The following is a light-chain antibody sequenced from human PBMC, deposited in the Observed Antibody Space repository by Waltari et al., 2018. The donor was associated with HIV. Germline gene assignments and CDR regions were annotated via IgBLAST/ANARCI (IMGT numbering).Light chain of an antibody. J-gene: IGKJ5*01. CDR2: GAS. CDR3: QQYGSSPIT. V-gene: IGKV3-20*01. CDR1: QSVSSSY. Sequence: EIVLPQSPGTLSLSPGDRATLSCRASQSVSSSYLAWYQEKPGQAPRLLIYGASSRATGSPDRFSGSGSGRDFTRTISRLEPVDFAVYYCQQYGSSPITCGQGTRLEIK.